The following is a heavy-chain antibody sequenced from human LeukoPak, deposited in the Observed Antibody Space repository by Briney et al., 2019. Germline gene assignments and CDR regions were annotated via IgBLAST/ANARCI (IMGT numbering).Heavy chain of an antibody. J-gene: IGHJ4*02. V-gene: IGHV3-7*01. CDR2: IKQDESEK. Sequence: GGSLSLPCTASGFIFSSSWMAWVRQAPRKGLQGVAKIKQDESEKYYVDSVKGRFTISRDNAKNSLYLQMNSLTAEDTDVYSCAKDTGGNLDYWGQGTLVTVSS. CDR1: GFIFSSSW. CDR3: AKDTGGNLDY. D-gene: IGHD4-23*01.